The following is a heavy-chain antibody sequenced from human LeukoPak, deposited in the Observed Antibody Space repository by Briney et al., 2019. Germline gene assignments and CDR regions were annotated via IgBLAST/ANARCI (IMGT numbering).Heavy chain of an antibody. Sequence: SETLSLTCTVSSGSITSYYWSWIRQPAGKGLEWIGRIYTSGSTNYNPSLKSRVTMSVDTSKNQFSLKLSSVIDAYTAVYYCAREIWSSGWWGFDYWGQGTLVTVSS. V-gene: IGHV4-4*07. CDR2: IYTSGST. J-gene: IGHJ4*02. D-gene: IGHD6-19*01. CDR3: AREIWSSGWWGFDY. CDR1: SGSITSYY.